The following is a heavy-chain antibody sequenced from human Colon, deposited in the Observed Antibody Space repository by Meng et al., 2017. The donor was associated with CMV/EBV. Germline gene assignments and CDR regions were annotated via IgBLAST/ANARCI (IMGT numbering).Heavy chain of an antibody. CDR3: ARDPSGSRVPFDY. Sequence: QGKLWQSGAEVKKPGASVKVSCKTSGYTFSDYHIHWVRQAPGQGLEWMGWINSNSGATDYAQKFQGRFTMTRDTSITTVYMELSSLRSDDTAVYYCARDPSGSRVPFDYWGQGSLVTVPS. CDR1: GYTFSDYH. V-gene: IGHV1-2*02. D-gene: IGHD1-26*01. J-gene: IGHJ4*02. CDR2: INSNSGAT.